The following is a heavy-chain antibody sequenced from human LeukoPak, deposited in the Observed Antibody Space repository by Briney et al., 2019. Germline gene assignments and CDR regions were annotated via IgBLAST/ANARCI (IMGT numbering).Heavy chain of an antibody. CDR2: INPSGGST. CDR1: GYNFISYY. D-gene: IGHD2-8*01. J-gene: IGHJ6*02. V-gene: IGHV1-46*01. CDR3: AREDVVLVDAVRYYYYGMDV. Sequence: ASVKVSCKASGYNFISYYMYWVRQAPGQGLEWMGIINPSGGSTSYAQKFQDRVTMTRDTSTSTVYMELSSLKSEDTAVYYCAREDVVLVDAVRYYYYGMDVWGQGTTVTVSS.